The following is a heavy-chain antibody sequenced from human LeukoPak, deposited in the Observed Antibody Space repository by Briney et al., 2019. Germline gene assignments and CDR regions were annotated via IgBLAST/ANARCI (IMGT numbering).Heavy chain of an antibody. Sequence: PSETLSLTCTVSGYSISSGYYWGWIRQPPGKGLEWIGSIYHSGSTYYNPSLKSRVTISVDTSKNQFSLKLSPVTAADTAVYYWAISSGWYFAYWGQGTLVTVSS. CDR3: AISSGWYFAY. V-gene: IGHV4-38-2*02. CDR1: GYSISSGYY. J-gene: IGHJ4*02. D-gene: IGHD6-19*01. CDR2: IYHSGST.